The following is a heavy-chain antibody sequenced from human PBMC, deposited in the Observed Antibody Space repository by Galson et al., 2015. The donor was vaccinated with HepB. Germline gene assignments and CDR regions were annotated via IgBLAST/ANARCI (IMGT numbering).Heavy chain of an antibody. J-gene: IGHJ6*02. CDR3: ADSYFGLDV. V-gene: IGHV3-15*01. CDR1: GFTFSDAW. CDR2: IKSQTDGGTT. Sequence: SLRLSCAVSGFTFSDAWMTWVRQAPGKGLEWVGRIKSQTDGGTTDYAAAMKGRFTISRDDSKNTLYLQMNSLKTEDTAVYYCADSYFGLDVWGQGTTVTVSS.